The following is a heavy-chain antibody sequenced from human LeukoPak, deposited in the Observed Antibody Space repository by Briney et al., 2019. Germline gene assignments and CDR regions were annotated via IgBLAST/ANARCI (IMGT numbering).Heavy chain of an antibody. D-gene: IGHD3-22*01. Sequence: GGSLRLSCTASGFTFGDYAMSWVRQAPGKGLEWVGFIRSKAYGGTTEYAASVKGRFTISRDDSKSIAYLQMNSQKTEDTAVYYCTRYYYDSSGYSSAFDYWGQGTLVTVSS. J-gene: IGHJ4*02. CDR1: GFTFGDYA. V-gene: IGHV3-49*04. CDR2: IRSKAYGGTT. CDR3: TRYYYDSSGYSSAFDY.